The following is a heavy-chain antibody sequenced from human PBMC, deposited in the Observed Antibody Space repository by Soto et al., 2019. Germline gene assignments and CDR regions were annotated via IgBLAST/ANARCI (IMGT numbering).Heavy chain of an antibody. CDR2: ITHSGSA. V-gene: IGHV4-34*01. CDR3: ARGXSPDRALSYYYYYGMDV. D-gene: IGHD5-18*01. J-gene: IGHJ6*02. CDR1: GGSFYCYY. Sequence: SETLSLTCAVSGGSFYCYYWSWIRQPPGKGLEWIGEITHSGSATYNPSLKSRVTISVDASKYQFSLSVTSATAADAAVYYCARGXSPDRALSYYYYYGMDVWGQGTTVTVSS.